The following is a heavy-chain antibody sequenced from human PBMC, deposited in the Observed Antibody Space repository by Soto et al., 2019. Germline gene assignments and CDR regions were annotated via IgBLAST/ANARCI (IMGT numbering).Heavy chain of an antibody. CDR3: ARAIFGVVNSDAFDI. CDR2: INAGNGNT. J-gene: IGHJ3*02. D-gene: IGHD3-3*01. Sequence: ASVKVSCKASGYTFTSYGISWVRQAPGQRLEWMGWINAGNGNTNYPQKFQGRVTITRDTSASTAYMELSSLRSEDTAVYYCARAIFGVVNSDAFDIWGQGTMVTVSS. CDR1: GYTFTSYG. V-gene: IGHV1-18*01.